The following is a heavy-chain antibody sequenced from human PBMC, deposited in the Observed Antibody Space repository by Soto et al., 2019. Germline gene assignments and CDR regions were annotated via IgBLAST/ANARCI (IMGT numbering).Heavy chain of an antibody. CDR2: IIPIFGTP. D-gene: IGHD3-10*01. CDR1: GGIFSTYA. Sequence: QVQLVQSGAEVKKPGSSVKVSCKASGGIFSTYAISWLRQAPGQGLEWMGGIIPIFGTPNYAQRFQGRVTSTADEATTTSYMELSRVKSEDTAVYDCARDRDDYGSGNYYNRIDFWGQGTLVTVSS. CDR3: ARDRDDYGSGNYYNRIDF. V-gene: IGHV1-69*01. J-gene: IGHJ4*02.